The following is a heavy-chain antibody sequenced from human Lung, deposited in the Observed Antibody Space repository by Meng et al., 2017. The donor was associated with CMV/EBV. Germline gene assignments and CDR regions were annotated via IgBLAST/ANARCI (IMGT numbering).Heavy chain of an antibody. CDR2: MDYRGST. V-gene: IGHV4-30-4*01. J-gene: IGHJ4*02. Sequence: QVQPQGSGPGLVKPSTTLSLTGTVSGDSISSGEYFWSWIRQPPGKGLEWIGYMDYRGSTFYHPSLKSRVTISVDTSKNQFSLKLSSVTAADTAVYFCARGELLWDYWGQGTLVTVSS. CDR3: ARGELLWDY. D-gene: IGHD2-2*01. CDR1: GDSISSGEYF.